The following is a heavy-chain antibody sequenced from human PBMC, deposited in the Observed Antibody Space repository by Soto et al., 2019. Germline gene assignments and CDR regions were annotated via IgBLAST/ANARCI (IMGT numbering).Heavy chain of an antibody. D-gene: IGHD2-2*01. CDR1: GGTFSSYA. CDR2: IIPIFGTA. V-gene: IGHV1-69*13. J-gene: IGHJ6*02. Sequence: ASVKVSCKASGGTFSSYAISWVRQAPGQGLEWMGGIIPIFGTANYAQKFQGRVTITADESTSTAYMELSSLRSEDTAVYYCARGVVPKTYYYYYYGMDVWGQGTTVTVSS. CDR3: ARGVVPKTYYYYYYGMDV.